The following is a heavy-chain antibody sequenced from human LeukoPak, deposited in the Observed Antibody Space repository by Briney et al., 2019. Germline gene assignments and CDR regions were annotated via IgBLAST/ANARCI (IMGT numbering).Heavy chain of an antibody. CDR3: ASGYDFWSGHPPSQYGMDV. J-gene: IGHJ6*02. Sequence: GGSLRLSCAASGVIFSGYAMRWVRQGPGKGLEWVAIISYDGKNEYYADFVKGRFTISRDNSKTILSMPMNSLRTEDPAVYYCASGYDFWSGHPPSQYGMDVWGQGTTVSVS. CDR1: GVIFSGYA. D-gene: IGHD3-3*01. V-gene: IGHV3-30*04. CDR2: ISYDGKNE.